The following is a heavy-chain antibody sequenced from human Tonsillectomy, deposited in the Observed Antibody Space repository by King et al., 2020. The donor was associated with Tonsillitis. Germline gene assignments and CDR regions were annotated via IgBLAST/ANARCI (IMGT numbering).Heavy chain of an antibody. Sequence: VQLVQSGGGVVQPGRSLRLSCAASGFTFSSYGMHWVRQAPGKGLEWVAVISYDGSNKYYADSVKGRFTISRDNSKNTLYLQMNSLRAEDTAVYYCLSDFWSGYYYYGMDVWGQGTTVTVSS. D-gene: IGHD3-3*01. J-gene: IGHJ6*02. CDR1: GFTFSSYG. V-gene: IGHV3-30*03. CDR3: LSDFWSGYYYYGMDV. CDR2: ISYDGSNK.